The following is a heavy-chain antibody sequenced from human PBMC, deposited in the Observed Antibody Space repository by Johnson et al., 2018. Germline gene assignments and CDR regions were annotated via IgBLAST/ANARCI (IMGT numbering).Heavy chain of an antibody. J-gene: IGHJ1*01. D-gene: IGHD4-17*01. Sequence: QVQLVESGGGVVQPGRSLRLSCAASGFPFNAYGMHWVRQAPGKGLEWVAVISYDGTNKYYVDSVKGRFTISRDNSKNTLYLQMNSLRAEDTAGYYCAKAATTIVRDAEYFQHWGQGALVTVST. CDR3: AKAATTIVRDAEYFQH. CDR1: GFPFNAYG. CDR2: ISYDGTNK. V-gene: IGHV3-30*18.